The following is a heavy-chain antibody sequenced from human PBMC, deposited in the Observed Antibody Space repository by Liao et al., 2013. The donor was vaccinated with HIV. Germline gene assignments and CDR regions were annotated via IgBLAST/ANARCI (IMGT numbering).Heavy chain of an antibody. J-gene: IGHJ4*02. CDR1: GGSFSGYY. D-gene: IGHD2-15*01. CDR3: ARGMVAAGTLRVLDY. Sequence: QVQLQQWGAGLLKPSETLSLTCAVYGGSFSGYYWSWIRQPPGKGLEWIGEINHSGSTNYNPSLKSRVTISVDTSKNQFSLKLSSVTAADTAVYYCARGMVAAGTLRVLDYWGQGTLVTVSS. V-gene: IGHV4-34*01. CDR2: INHSGST.